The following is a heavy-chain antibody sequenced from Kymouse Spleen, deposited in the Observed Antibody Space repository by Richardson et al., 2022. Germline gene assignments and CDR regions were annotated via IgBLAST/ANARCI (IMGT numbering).Heavy chain of an antibody. J-gene: IGHJ6*02. CDR1: GFTFSNAW. V-gene: IGHV3-15*01. CDR2: IKSKTDGGTT. D-gene: IGHD3-3*01. CDR3: TTARFWSGYYTPLLYYYGMDV. Sequence: EVQLVESGGGLVKPGGSLRLSCAASGFTFSNAWMSWVRQAPGKGLEWVGRIKSKTDGGTTDYAAPVKGRFTISRDDSKNTLYLQMNSLKTEDTAVYYCTTARFWSGYYTPLLYYYGMDVWGQGTTVTVSS.